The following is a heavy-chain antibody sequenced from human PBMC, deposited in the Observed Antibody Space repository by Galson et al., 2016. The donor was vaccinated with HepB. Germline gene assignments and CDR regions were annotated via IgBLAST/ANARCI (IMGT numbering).Heavy chain of an antibody. D-gene: IGHD3-10*01. CDR3: AKEGWFGEFLYGHFDL. J-gene: IGHJ4*02. CDR1: GFTFNTFA. V-gene: IGHV3-23*01. CDR2: ISGRGDKT. Sequence: SLRLSCAASGFTFNTFAVSRVRQATGKGLEWVSAISGRGDKTRYSDSVEGRFSISRDNSRSTLFLQLNSLRVDDTAVYFCAKEGWFGEFLYGHFDLWGQGTLVTVSS.